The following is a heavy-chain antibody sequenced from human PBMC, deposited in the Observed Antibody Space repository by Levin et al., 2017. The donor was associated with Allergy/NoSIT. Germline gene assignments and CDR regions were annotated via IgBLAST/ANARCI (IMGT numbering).Heavy chain of an antibody. Sequence: PGESLKISCAASGFTFSSYEMNWVRQAPGKGLEWVSYISSSGSTIYYADSVKGRFTISRDNAKNSLYLQMNSLRAEDTAVYYCARDRRDVSYCGGDCYPYYYYDGMDVWGQGTTVTVSS. CDR3: ARDRRDVSYCGGDCYPYYYYDGMDV. CDR2: ISSSGSTI. J-gene: IGHJ6*02. D-gene: IGHD2-21*02. CDR1: GFTFSSYE. V-gene: IGHV3-48*03.